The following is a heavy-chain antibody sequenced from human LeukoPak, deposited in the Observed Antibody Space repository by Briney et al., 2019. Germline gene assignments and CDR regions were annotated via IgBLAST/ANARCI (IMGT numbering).Heavy chain of an antibody. CDR3: ARGITPPDY. J-gene: IGHJ4*02. Sequence: PSETLSLTCTVSGGAISSYYWSWIGQPPGKGLEWIGHIYYSGGTNYNPSLRSRVTISVDTSKNQFSLKLSSVTAADTAVYYCARGITPPDYWGQGTLVTVSS. V-gene: IGHV4-59*01. CDR1: GGAISSYY. CDR2: IYYSGGT.